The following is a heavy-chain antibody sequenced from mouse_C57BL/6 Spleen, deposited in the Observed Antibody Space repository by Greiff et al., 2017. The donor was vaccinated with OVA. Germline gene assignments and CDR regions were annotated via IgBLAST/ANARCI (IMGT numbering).Heavy chain of an antibody. V-gene: IGHV1-64*01. CDR2: IHPNSGST. CDR1: GYTFNSYW. Sequence: VQLQQPGAELVKPGASVKLSCKASGYTFNSYWMHWVKQRPGQGLEWIGMIHPNSGSTKYNEKLKSKATLTVDKSSSTAYMQLSSLTSEDSSVYYCSRTHITTVWCFAYWGHGTTLTVSS. CDR3: SRTHITTVWCFAY. D-gene: IGHD1-1*01. J-gene: IGHJ2*01.